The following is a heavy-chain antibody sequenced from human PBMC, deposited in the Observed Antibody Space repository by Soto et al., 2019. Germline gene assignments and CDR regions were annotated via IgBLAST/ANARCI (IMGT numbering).Heavy chain of an antibody. Sequence: SETLSLTCTVSGGSISSGGYYWSWIRQHPGKGLEWIGYIYYSGSTYYNPSLKSRVTISVDTTKNQFSLKLSSVTAADTAVYYCARAYYDSSGYYDDYWGQGTLVTVSS. CDR3: ARAYYDSSGYYDDY. J-gene: IGHJ4*02. CDR1: GGSISSGGYY. D-gene: IGHD3-22*01. V-gene: IGHV4-30-4*08. CDR2: IYYSGST.